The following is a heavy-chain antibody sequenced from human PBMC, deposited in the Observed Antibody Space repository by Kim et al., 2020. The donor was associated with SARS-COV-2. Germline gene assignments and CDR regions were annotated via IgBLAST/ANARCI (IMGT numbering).Heavy chain of an antibody. CDR1: GYSFTSYW. CDR2: IYPGDSDT. D-gene: IGHD3-22*01. J-gene: IGHJ4*02. CDR3: ARAGGMGYDGSGYPQVQFDY. Sequence: GESLKISCKGSGYSFTSYWISWVRQMPGKGLEWMGIIYPGDSDTSYSPSFQGHVTISADKSISTAYLQWSSLKASDTAMYYCARAGGMGYDGSGYPQVQFDYWGQGTRVTVSS. V-gene: IGHV5-51*01.